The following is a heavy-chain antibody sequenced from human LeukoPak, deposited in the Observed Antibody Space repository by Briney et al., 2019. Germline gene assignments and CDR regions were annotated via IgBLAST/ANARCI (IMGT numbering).Heavy chain of an antibody. CDR2: ISYDGSNK. V-gene: IGHV3-30*04. D-gene: IGHD1-26*01. CDR3: ARSLVVGATYPYH. CDR1: GFTFSSYA. Sequence: GALRLSCAASGFTFSSYAMHWVRQAPGKGLEWVAVISYDGSNKYYADSVKGRFTISRDNSKNTLYLQMNSLRAEDTAVYYCARSLVVGATYPYHWGQGTLVTVSS. J-gene: IGHJ5*02.